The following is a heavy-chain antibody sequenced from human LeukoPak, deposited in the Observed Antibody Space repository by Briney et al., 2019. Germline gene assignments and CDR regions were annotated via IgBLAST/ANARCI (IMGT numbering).Heavy chain of an antibody. V-gene: IGHV5-51*01. Sequence: GESLKISCKGSGYSFTSYWIGWVRQMPGKGLEWMGIIYPGDSDTRYSPSFQGQVTISADKSISTAYLQWSSLKASDTAMYYCARRGGVDGYNYEAFDIWGQGTMVTVSS. CDR1: GYSFTSYW. CDR2: IYPGDSDT. J-gene: IGHJ3*02. D-gene: IGHD5-24*01. CDR3: ARRGGVDGYNYEAFDI.